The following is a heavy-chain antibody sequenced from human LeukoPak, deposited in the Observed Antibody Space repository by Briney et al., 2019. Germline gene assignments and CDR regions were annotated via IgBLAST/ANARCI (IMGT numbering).Heavy chain of an antibody. V-gene: IGHV3-30*18. CDR2: ISYDGSNK. D-gene: IGHD3-3*01. Sequence: GGSLRLSCAASGFTFSSYGMHWVRQAPGKGLEWVAVISYDGSNKYYADSVKGRFTISRDNSKNTLYLQMNSLRAEDTAVYYCAKGPIFGVVPLMDVWGQGTTVTVSS. CDR1: GFTFSSYG. J-gene: IGHJ6*02. CDR3: AKGPIFGVVPLMDV.